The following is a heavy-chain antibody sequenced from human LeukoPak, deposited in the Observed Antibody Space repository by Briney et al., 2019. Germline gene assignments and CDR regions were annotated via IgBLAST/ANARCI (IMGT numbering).Heavy chain of an antibody. CDR1: GGSISSGDYY. CDR3: ARDDSSGCTDY. J-gene: IGHJ4*02. D-gene: IGHD3-22*01. V-gene: IGHV4-30-4*01. Sequence: SETLSLTCTVSGGSISSGDYYWSWIRQPPGKGLEWIRYIYYSGSTYYNPSLKSRVTISVDTSKNQFSLKLSSVTAADTAVYYCARDDSSGCTDYWGQGTLVTVSS. CDR2: IYYSGST.